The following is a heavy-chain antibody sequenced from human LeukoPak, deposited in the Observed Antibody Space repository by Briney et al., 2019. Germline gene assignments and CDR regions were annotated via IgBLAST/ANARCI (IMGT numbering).Heavy chain of an antibody. V-gene: IGHV4-59*01. CDR1: DDSISDYY. Sequence: ASETLSLTCTVSDDSISDYYRGWIRQPPGKGLEWIGYFHNSGTSTYNPSLKSRVTISADTSKNQFSLKLNSLTTADTAVYYCTRGAGWLIDYWGQGILVTVPS. D-gene: IGHD3-16*01. CDR3: TRGAGWLIDY. CDR2: FHNSGTS. J-gene: IGHJ4*02.